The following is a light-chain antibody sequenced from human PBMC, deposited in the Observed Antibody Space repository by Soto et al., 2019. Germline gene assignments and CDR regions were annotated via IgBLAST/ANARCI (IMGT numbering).Light chain of an antibody. CDR2: AAS. CDR1: QDISSS. CDR3: QQVNSNPFT. Sequence: DIQLTQSPSFLSASVGDRVTITCRASQDISSSLAWYQQKPGKSPKLLISAASTLQSGVPSRFSGSGSGTEFSLTIGSLQPEDFATFFCQQVNSNPFTFGGGTKVEIK. J-gene: IGKJ4*01. V-gene: IGKV1-9*01.